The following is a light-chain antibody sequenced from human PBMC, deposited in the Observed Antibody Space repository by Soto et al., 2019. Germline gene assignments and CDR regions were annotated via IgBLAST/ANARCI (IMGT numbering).Light chain of an antibody. CDR2: EVT. Sequence: QPVLTQPASVSGSPRQSITISCTGTSSDVGSHNLVSWYQQHPGQAPKLMIYEVTKRPLGVSTRFSASKSGNTASLTISGLQAEDEADYYCCSYGGSRAVFGGGTQLTVL. CDR1: SSDVGSHNL. J-gene: IGLJ7*01. V-gene: IGLV2-23*02. CDR3: CSYGGSRAV.